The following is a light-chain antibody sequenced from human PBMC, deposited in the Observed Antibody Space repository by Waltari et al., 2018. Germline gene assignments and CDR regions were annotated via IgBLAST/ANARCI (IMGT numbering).Light chain of an antibody. CDR3: QQYNNWPRT. J-gene: IGKJ1*01. CDR1: QSVSSI. Sequence: EIVMTQSPATLSVSPGERATLSCRASQSVSSILAWYQQKPGQAPRLLIYGASTRATGIPARFSGSGSGTEFTLTISSLQSEDFAVYYCQQYNNWPRTFGQGTTVEIK. CDR2: GAS. V-gene: IGKV3-15*01.